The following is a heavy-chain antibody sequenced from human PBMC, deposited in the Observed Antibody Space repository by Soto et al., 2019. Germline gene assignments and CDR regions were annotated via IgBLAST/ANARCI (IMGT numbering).Heavy chain of an antibody. J-gene: IGHJ4*02. CDR3: AKSPRGDMATD. V-gene: IGHV1-18*01. CDR2: INTYNGMT. D-gene: IGHD5-12*01. CDR1: GYTFINYH. Sequence: QVQLVQSGGGVKKPGASVTVSCKASGYTFINYHITWVRQAPGQGLEWMAWINTYNGMTDYAQRFQGRVTMTRDTSTSTAYMELRNLGSDDTAVYFCAKSPRGDMATDWGQGTLVTVSS.